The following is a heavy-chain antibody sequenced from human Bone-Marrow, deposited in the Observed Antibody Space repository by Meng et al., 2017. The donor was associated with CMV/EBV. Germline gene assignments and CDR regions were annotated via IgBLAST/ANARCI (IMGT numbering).Heavy chain of an antibody. CDR3: ARAFRGGNYFDY. CDR2: IEEDGSEK. Sequence: GESLKISCAGTGFTFTSYWMTWVRQAPGKGLEWVASIEEDGSEKYYVDSVKGRFTISRDNPNNSLYLQMNSLRAEDTAVYYCARAFRGGNYFDYWGQGTQVTVSS. V-gene: IGHV3-7*01. CDR1: GFTFTSYW. D-gene: IGHD2-15*01. J-gene: IGHJ4*02.